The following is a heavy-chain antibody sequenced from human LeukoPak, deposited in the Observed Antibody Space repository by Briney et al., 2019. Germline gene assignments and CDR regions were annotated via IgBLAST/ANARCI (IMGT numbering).Heavy chain of an antibody. CDR2: INPNSGGT. V-gene: IGHV1-2*02. J-gene: IGHJ4*02. Sequence: GASVKVSCKASGYTFTGYYMHWVRQAPGQGLEWMGWINPNSGGTNYAQKFQGRVTMTRDTSVSTAYMELSRLRSDDTPVYYCARISSGWEQDYWGQGTLVTVSS. D-gene: IGHD6-19*01. CDR1: GYTFTGYY. CDR3: ARISSGWEQDY.